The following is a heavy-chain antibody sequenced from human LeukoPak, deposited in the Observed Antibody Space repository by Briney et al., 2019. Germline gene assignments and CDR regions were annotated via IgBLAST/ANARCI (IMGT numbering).Heavy chain of an antibody. V-gene: IGHV3-7*01. Sequence: PGGSLRLSCVASGFTFSSYWMSWVRQAPGRGLEWVANIKQDGSEKYCVDSVKGRFTISRDNAKNSLYLQMNSLRAEDTAVYYCARTSIAVADPFDYWGQGTLVTVSS. J-gene: IGHJ4*02. CDR2: IKQDGSEK. D-gene: IGHD6-19*01. CDR3: ARTSIAVADPFDY. CDR1: GFTFSSYW.